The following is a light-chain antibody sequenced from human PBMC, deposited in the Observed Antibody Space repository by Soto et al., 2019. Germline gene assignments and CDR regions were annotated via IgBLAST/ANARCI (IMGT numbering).Light chain of an antibody. V-gene: IGLV2-14*01. J-gene: IGLJ3*02. CDR1: SSDVGAYNY. CDR3: TSYTSSVKLV. Sequence: QSALTQPASVSGTPGQSITISCTGTSSDVGAYNYVSCYQQHPGKVPKLIIYDVINRPSGVSRRVSGSKSVNTASLTISVLQAEDEADYYCTSYTSSVKLVFGGGTKGTVL. CDR2: DVI.